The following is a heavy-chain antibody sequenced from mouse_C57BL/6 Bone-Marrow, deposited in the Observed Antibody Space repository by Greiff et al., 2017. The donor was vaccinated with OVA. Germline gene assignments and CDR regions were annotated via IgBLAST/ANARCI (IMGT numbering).Heavy chain of an antibody. CDR1: GFTFTDYY. Sequence: EVQLQESGGGLVQPGGSLSLSCAASGFTFTDYYMSWVRQPPGKALEWLGFIRNKANGYTTEYSASVKGRFTISRDNSQSILYLQMNALRAEDSATYYCARSVDSSGPFDYWGQGTTLTVSS. CDR3: ARSVDSSGPFDY. CDR2: IRNKANGYTT. V-gene: IGHV7-3*01. D-gene: IGHD3-2*02. J-gene: IGHJ2*01.